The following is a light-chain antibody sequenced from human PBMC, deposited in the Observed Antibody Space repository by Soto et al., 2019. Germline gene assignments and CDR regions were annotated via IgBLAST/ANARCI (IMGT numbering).Light chain of an antibody. CDR2: DAS. CDR3: QQRSNWPST. J-gene: IGKJ2*02. V-gene: IGKV3-11*01. CDR1: QSVSSY. Sequence: EIVLTQSPATLSLSPGERATLSCRASQSVSSYLAWYQQKPGQAPRLLIYDASNRATGIPARFSGSGFRTDFRLAISSLEPEDFAVYYCQQRSNWPSTFGQGTKLEIK.